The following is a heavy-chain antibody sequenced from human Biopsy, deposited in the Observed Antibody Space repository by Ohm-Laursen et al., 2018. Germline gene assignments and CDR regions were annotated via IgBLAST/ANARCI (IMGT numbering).Heavy chain of an antibody. CDR2: IYPGGGT. CDR1: GDSIRNYY. V-gene: IGHV4-4*07. Sequence: SQTLSLTWTVSGDSIRNYYWSWIRQAAGKGLEWIGRIYPGGGTIYNPSLKSRVTMSVDTSKNHFSLNLNSVTAADTAVYYCAGIVLGPTNDAFDTWGQGTMVTVSS. D-gene: IGHD1-26*01. CDR3: AGIVLGPTNDAFDT. J-gene: IGHJ3*02.